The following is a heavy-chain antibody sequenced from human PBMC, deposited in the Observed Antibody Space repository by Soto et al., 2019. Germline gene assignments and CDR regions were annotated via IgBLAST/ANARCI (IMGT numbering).Heavy chain of an antibody. CDR1: GFTFISYA. CDR3: AKEGPEHYYDT. Sequence: PGGSLRLSCAASGFTFISYAIIWCGHSPGKGLEWVSAISGSGGSTYYADSVKGRFTISRDNSKNTLYLQMNSLRAEDTAVYYCAKEGPEHYYDTWGQGTLVTVS. J-gene: IGHJ4*02. V-gene: IGHV3-23*01. CDR2: ISGSGGST.